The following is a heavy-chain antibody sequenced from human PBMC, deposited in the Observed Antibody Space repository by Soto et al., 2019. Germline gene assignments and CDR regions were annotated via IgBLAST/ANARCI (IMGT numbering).Heavy chain of an antibody. CDR1: GFTFSDAW. V-gene: IGHV3-15*01. J-gene: IGHJ4*02. Sequence: LRLSCAASGFTFSDAWMTWLRQTPGRGLEWVGRIKNKRSDEATDYAAAVKGRFIISRGDSKNTLYLQMHSLTTEDTAVYYCSTDGLNYGSFDYWGQGTLVTVSS. CDR3: STDGLNYGSFDY. CDR2: IKNKRSDEAT. D-gene: IGHD1-7*01.